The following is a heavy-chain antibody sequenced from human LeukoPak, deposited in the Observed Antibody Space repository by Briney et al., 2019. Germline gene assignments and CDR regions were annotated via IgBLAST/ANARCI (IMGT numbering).Heavy chain of an antibody. V-gene: IGHV3-30*03. D-gene: IGHD3-3*01. CDR3: ARHDPSDY. CDR2: ISYDGTNK. CDR1: GFTFSSYV. J-gene: IGHJ4*02. Sequence: GGSLRLSCAASGFTFSSYVMHWVRQAPGKGLEWVAVISYDGTNKYYADSVKGRFTISRDNSKNTLYLQMNSLRPEDTAVYYCARHDPSDYWGQGALVTVSS.